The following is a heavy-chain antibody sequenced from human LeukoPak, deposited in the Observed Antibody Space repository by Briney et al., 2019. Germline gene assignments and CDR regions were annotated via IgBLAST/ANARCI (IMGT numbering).Heavy chain of an antibody. CDR2: IYFSGGT. J-gene: IGHJ4*02. V-gene: IGHV4-39*01. CDR3: ARQLRRWHLDY. Sequence: SETLSLTCTVSGGSISSSSHYWGWIRQPPGKGLEWIGSIYFSGGTYYNPSLRSRVTISVDTSKNQFSLKLSSVTAADTAMHYCARQLRRWHLDYWGQGTLVTVSS. CDR1: GGSISSSSHY. D-gene: IGHD4-23*01.